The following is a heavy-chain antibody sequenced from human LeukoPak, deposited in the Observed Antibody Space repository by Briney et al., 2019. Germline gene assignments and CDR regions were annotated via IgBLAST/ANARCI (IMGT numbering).Heavy chain of an antibody. CDR3: ARDPRGPTGYDHSGRDSFDY. CDR1: GFTFSSYE. Sequence: GGSLRLSCAASGFTFSSYEMNWVRQAPGKGLEWVSYISSSGSNIYYADSVKGRFTISRDNAKNSLYLQMNSLRAEDTAVYYCARDPRGPTGYDHSGRDSFDYWGQGTLVTVSS. D-gene: IGHD3-22*01. J-gene: IGHJ4*02. CDR2: ISSSGSNI. V-gene: IGHV3-48*03.